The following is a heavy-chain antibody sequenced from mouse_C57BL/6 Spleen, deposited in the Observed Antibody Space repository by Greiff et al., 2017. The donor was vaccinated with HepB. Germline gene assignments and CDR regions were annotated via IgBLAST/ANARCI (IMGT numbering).Heavy chain of an antibody. CDR2: INYDGSST. CDR1: GFTFSDYY. D-gene: IGHD2-2*01. CDR3: ARERAYYGYDVGAMDY. V-gene: IGHV5-16*01. J-gene: IGHJ4*01. Sequence: EVQLVESEGGLVQPGSSMKLSCTASGFTFSDYYMAWVRQVPEKGLEWVANINYDGSSTYYLDSLKSRFIISRDNAKNILYLQMSSLKSEDTATYYCARERAYYGYDVGAMDYWGQGTSVTVSS.